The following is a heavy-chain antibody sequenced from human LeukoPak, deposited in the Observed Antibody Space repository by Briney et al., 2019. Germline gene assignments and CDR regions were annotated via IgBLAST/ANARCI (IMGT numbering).Heavy chain of an antibody. Sequence: ASVKVSCKASGHTFTAYYIHWVRQAPGQGLVWMGWINPNSGGTNYAQKFQGRVTMTRDTSISTAYMELSRLTSDDTAVYYCASSIVATTRIDYCGQGTLVTVSS. J-gene: IGHJ4*02. D-gene: IGHD5-12*01. CDR2: INPNSGGT. CDR1: GHTFTAYY. CDR3: ASSIVATTRIDY. V-gene: IGHV1-2*02.